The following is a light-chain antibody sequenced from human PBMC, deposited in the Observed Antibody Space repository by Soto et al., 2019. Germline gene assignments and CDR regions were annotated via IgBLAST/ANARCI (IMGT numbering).Light chain of an antibody. CDR2: CAS. V-gene: IGKV3-20*01. J-gene: IGKJ4*01. CDR3: QQYGTSPRLT. Sequence: DIVLTQAPGTLSLSPGERATLSCRASQSFSTNYLAWYQQKPGQAPRLLIYCASSRATGIPDRFSGSGSGTDFTLSISRLEPEDFAVYYCQQYGTSPRLTFGGGTKVEIK. CDR1: QSFSTNY.